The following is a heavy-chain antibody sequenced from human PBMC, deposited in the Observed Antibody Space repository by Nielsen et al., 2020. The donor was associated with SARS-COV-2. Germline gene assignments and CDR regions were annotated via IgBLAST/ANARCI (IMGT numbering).Heavy chain of an antibody. D-gene: IGHD2-2*01. CDR3: ARERLVPAAMRYYYYGMDV. CDR1: GFTFDDYA. Sequence: SLKISCAASGFTFDDYAMHWVRQAPGKGLEWVSGISWNSGSIGYADSVKGRFTISRDNSKNTLYLQMNSLRAEDTAVYYCARERLVPAAMRYYYYGMDVWGQGTTVTVSS. J-gene: IGHJ6*02. CDR2: ISWNSGSI. V-gene: IGHV3-9*01.